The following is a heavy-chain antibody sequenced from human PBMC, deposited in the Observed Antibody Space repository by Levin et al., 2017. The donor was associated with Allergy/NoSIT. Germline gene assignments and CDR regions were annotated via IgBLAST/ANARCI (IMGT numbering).Heavy chain of an antibody. CDR3: ARDRGASLMVRGVFDY. D-gene: IGHD3-10*01. J-gene: IGHJ4*02. V-gene: IGHV3-33*01. CDR2: IWYDGSNK. Sequence: PGGSLRLSCAASGFTFSSYGMHWVRQAPGKGLEWVAVIWYDGSNKYYADSVKGRFTISRDNSKNTLYLQMNSLRAEDTAVYYCARDRGASLMVRGVFDYWGQGTLVTVSS. CDR1: GFTFSSYG.